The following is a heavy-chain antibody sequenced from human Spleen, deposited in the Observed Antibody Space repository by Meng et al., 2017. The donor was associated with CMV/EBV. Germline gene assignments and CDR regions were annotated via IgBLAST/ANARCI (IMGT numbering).Heavy chain of an antibody. CDR2: TNSDGSNT. CDR1: GFTFSNYW. J-gene: IGHJ4*02. D-gene: IGHD2-2*01. V-gene: IGHV3-74*01. CDR3: ARGNPRDCSSVDCYPFFDS. Sequence: GESLKISCAVSGFTFSNYWTHWVRQAPGEGLVWVARTNSDGSNTAYADSVKGRFTISRDNAKNTLHLQVKSLRGEDTAVYFCARGNPRDCSSVDCYPFFDSWGQGTLVTDSS.